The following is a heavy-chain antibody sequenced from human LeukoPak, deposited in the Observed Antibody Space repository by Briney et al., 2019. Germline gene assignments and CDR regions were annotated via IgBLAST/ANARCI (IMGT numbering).Heavy chain of an antibody. Sequence: GGSLRLSCAASGYTFSTYAVRWVPQAPGKGLEWVSTITGSCGTPFYADSVKGRFTISRDHSKNTLYLQMSSLRAEDTAVLYCTKDAGSTLVAMDVWGEGGTVTVSS. CDR3: TKDAGSTLVAMDV. CDR2: ITGSCGTP. D-gene: IGHD2-15*01. J-gene: IGHJ6*04. V-gene: IGHV3-23*01. CDR1: GYTFSTYA.